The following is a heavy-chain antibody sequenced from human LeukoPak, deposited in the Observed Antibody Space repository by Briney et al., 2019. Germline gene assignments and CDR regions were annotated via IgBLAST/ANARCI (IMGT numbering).Heavy chain of an antibody. D-gene: IGHD3-3*01. CDR2: IYYSGST. Sequence: PSETLSLTCTVSGGSISSSSYYWGWIRQPPGKGLEWIGSIYYSGSTYYNPSLKSRVTISVDTSKNQFSLKLSSVTAADTAVYYCARVLDGGIFGVVIRPNYYMDVWGKGTTVTVSS. J-gene: IGHJ6*03. CDR3: ARVLDGGIFGVVIRPNYYMDV. V-gene: IGHV4-39*01. CDR1: GGSISSSSYY.